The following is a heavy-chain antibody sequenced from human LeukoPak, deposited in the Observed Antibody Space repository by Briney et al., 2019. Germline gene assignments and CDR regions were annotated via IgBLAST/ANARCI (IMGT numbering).Heavy chain of an antibody. J-gene: IGHJ4*02. V-gene: IGHV3-11*04. CDR1: GFLMSDHY. Sequence: NAGGSLRLSCEASGFLMSDHYMNWVRQAPGKGLEWLAYISSSGDTTYYAGSVRGRFALSRDDGKNSLTLHMNGLRDDDTAVYYCARESTAFDYWGQGTLVTVSS. CDR2: ISSSGDTT. CDR3: ARESTAFDY. D-gene: IGHD2-21*02.